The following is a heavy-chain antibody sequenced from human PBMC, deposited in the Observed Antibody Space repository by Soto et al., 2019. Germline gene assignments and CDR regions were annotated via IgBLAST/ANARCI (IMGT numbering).Heavy chain of an antibody. CDR3: ARDWGRGMDV. V-gene: IGHV4-59*01. CDR2: VYYSGST. D-gene: IGHD3-16*01. CDR1: GGSHSSYY. Sequence: QVQLQESGPGLVKPSETLSLTCTVSGGSHSSYYWSWIRQPPGKGLEWIGYVYYSGSTNYNPSLKRRVTISVDTYKNQLSLKLSSVTAAATAVYYCARDWGRGMDVWGQGTTVTVSS. J-gene: IGHJ6*02.